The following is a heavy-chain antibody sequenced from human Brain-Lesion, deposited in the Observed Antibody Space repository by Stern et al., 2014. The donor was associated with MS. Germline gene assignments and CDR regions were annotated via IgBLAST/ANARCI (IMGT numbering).Heavy chain of an antibody. CDR2: IKEDGSES. CDR3: ARGGNRVPDY. CDR1: GFTFSRYW. V-gene: IGHV3-7*01. J-gene: IGHJ4*02. Sequence: EVQLLESGGGLVQPGGSLRLSCAASGFTFSRYWMSWARQAPGKGLEWVAHIKEDGSESHYVDSVKGRFTMSRDNAKNSLYLQMNSLRAEDTAVYHCARGGNRVPDYWGQGTLVTVSS. D-gene: IGHD2/OR15-2a*01.